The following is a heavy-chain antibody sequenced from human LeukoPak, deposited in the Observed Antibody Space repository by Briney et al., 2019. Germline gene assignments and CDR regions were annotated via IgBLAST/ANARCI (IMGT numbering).Heavy chain of an antibody. J-gene: IGHJ4*02. CDR1: GGTFSSYA. CDR2: IIPIFGTA. CDR3: ARGYYGSGSYYPVDY. D-gene: IGHD3-10*01. V-gene: IGHV1-69*13. Sequence: ASVKVSCKASGGTFSSYAISWVRQAPGQGLKWMGGIIPIFGTANYAQKFQGRVTITADESTSTAYMELSSLRSEDTAVYYCARGYYGSGSYYPVDYWGQGTLVTVSS.